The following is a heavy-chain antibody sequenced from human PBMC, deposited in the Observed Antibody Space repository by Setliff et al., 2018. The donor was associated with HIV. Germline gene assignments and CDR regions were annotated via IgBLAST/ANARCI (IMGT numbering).Heavy chain of an antibody. CDR1: GFTFGDYA. V-gene: IGHV3-49*04. D-gene: IGHD3-22*01. Sequence: PGGSLRLSCTASGFTFGDYAMSWVRQAPGKGLEWVGFIRSKAYGGTTEYAASVKDRFTVSRDDSKSIAYLQINSLKTEDTAVYYCTRDPHKSSGYYTDYFQHWGQGTLVTVSS. CDR2: IRSKAYGGTT. CDR3: TRDPHKSSGYYTDYFQH. J-gene: IGHJ1*01.